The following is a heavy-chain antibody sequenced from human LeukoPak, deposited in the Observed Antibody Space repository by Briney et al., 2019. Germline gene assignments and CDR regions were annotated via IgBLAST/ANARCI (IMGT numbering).Heavy chain of an antibody. CDR1: GGSFSGYY. J-gene: IGHJ5*02. V-gene: IGHV4-34*01. CDR3: TSARRWNAAVAGWWFDP. CDR2: INHSGST. D-gene: IGHD1-1*01. Sequence: SETLSLTCAVYGGSFSGYYWSWIRQPPGKGREWIGEINHSGSTNYNPSLKSRVTISVDTSKNKFSLTLSSVTAAHTAVYYSTSARRWNAAVAGWWFDPGGQGTLVTVSA.